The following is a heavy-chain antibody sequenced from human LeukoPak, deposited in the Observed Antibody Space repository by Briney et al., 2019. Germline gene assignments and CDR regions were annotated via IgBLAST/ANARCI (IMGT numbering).Heavy chain of an antibody. J-gene: IGHJ4*02. D-gene: IGHD3-22*01. CDR3: ARAYYYDSSGYSLQGVFDY. V-gene: IGHV1-46*01. CDR2: INPSGGST. CDR1: GFTFTGYY. Sequence: ASVKVSCKASGFTFTGYYIHWVRQAPGQGLEWMGIINPSGGSTSYAQKFQGRVTMTRDMSTSTVYMELSSLRSEDTAVYYCARAYYYDSSGYSLQGVFDYWGQGTLVTVSS.